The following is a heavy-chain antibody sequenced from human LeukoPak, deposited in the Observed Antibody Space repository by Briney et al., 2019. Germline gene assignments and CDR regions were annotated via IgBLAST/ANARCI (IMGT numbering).Heavy chain of an antibody. CDR1: GGSISSYY. J-gene: IGHJ6*02. CDR3: ARDPSSYYYGMDV. CDR2: IHYSGST. V-gene: IGHV4-59*01. Sequence: PPETLSLTCTVSGGSISSYYWSWIRQPPGKGLEWIGYIHYSGSTNYNPSLKSRVTISVDTSKNQFSLKLSSVTAADTAVYFCARDPSSYYYGMDVWGQGTTVTVSS. D-gene: IGHD6-6*01.